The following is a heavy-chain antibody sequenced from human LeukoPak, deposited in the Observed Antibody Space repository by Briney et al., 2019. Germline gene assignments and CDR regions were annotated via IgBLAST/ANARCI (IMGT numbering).Heavy chain of an antibody. CDR2: ISYDGSNK. Sequence: GGSLRLSCAASGFTFSSYAMHWVRQAPGKGLEWVAVISYDGSNKYYADSVKGRFTISRDNSKNTLYLQMNSLRAEDTAVYYCARDRKWELLPLDYWGQGTLVTVSS. J-gene: IGHJ4*02. CDR1: GFTFSSYA. V-gene: IGHV3-30*04. CDR3: ARDRKWELLPLDY. D-gene: IGHD1-26*01.